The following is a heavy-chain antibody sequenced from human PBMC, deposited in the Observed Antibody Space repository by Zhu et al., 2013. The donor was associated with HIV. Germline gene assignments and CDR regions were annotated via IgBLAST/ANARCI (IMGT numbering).Heavy chain of an antibody. J-gene: IGHJ6*02. D-gene: IGHD4-17*01. V-gene: IGHV1-18*01. CDR1: GYTFTSYG. Sequence: QVQLVQSGAEVKKPGASVKVSCKASGYTFTSYGFNWVRQAPGQGLEWMGWISGYNANTNYAQKVQGRVTLTTDTSTSTAYMELGSLRSDDTAVYYCARGSVSLTTFYVMDVWGQGTTVTVSS. CDR3: ARGSVSLTTFYVMDV. CDR2: ISGYNANT.